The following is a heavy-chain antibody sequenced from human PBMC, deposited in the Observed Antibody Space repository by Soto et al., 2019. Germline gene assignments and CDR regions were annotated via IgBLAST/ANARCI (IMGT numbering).Heavy chain of an antibody. V-gene: IGHV1-69*13. J-gene: IGHJ4*02. CDR1: GGTFSSYA. CDR3: ARASDSGYSSSWPDFDY. CDR2: IIPIFGTA. D-gene: IGHD6-13*01. Sequence: ASVKVSCKASGGTFSSYAISWVRQAPGQGLEWMGGIIPIFGTANYAQKFQGRVTITADESTSTAYMELSSLRSEDTAVYYCARASDSGYSSSWPDFDYWGQGTLVTVSS.